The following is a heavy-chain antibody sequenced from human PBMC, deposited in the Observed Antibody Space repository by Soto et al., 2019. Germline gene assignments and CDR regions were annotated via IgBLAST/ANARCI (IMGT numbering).Heavy chain of an antibody. V-gene: IGHV4-34*01. CDR2: INHTRST. CDR3: ARGQGYTYGYANSL. CDR1: GGSFSGYY. Sequence: SETLSLTCAAYGGSFSGYYWSWIRQPPGKGLERIGEINHTRSTNYNPSLKSRVTISVYTSKNQFSLKLSSVTAADTAVYYCARGQGYTYGYANSLWGQGTLVTVS. D-gene: IGHD5-18*01. J-gene: IGHJ4*02.